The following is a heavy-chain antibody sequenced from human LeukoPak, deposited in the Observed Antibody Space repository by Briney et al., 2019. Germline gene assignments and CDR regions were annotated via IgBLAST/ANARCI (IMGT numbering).Heavy chain of an antibody. Sequence: PGASVKVSCKASGYTFTSYDINWVRQATGQGLEWMGWMNPNSGNTGYAQKFQGRVTMTRNTSISTAYMELSSLRSEDTAVYYCARSHSSSPRRNYYMDVWGKGTTVTVSS. J-gene: IGHJ6*03. CDR2: MNPNSGNT. D-gene: IGHD6-6*01. V-gene: IGHV1-8*01. CDR3: ARSHSSSPRRNYYMDV. CDR1: GYTFTSYD.